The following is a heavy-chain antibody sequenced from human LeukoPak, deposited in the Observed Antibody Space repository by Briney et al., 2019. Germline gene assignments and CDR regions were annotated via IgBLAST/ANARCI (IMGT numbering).Heavy chain of an antibody. V-gene: IGHV3-11*01. CDR2: ISSSGSTI. D-gene: IGHD6-13*01. CDR3: ARDERIAAAGTYYYYYMDV. J-gene: IGHJ6*03. Sequence: GRSLRLSCAASGFTFSDYYMSWIRQAPGKGLEWVSYISSSGSTIYYADSVKGRFTISRDNAKNSLYLQMNSLRAEDTAVYYCARDERIAAAGTYYYYYMDVWGKGTTFTVSS. CDR1: GFTFSDYY.